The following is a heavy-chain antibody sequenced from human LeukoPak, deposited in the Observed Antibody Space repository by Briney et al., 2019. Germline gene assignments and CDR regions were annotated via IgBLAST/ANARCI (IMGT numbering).Heavy chain of an antibody. CDR1: GGSFSGYY. CDR3: ARDSGNYYIDY. CDR2: INHSGST. V-gene: IGHV4-34*01. J-gene: IGHJ4*02. Sequence: PSETLSLTCAVYGGSFSGYYWSWIRQPPGKGLEWIGEINHSGSTNYNPSLKSRVTISVDTSKNQFSLKLSSVTAADTAVYYCARDSGNYYIDYWGQGTLVTVSS. D-gene: IGHD1-26*01.